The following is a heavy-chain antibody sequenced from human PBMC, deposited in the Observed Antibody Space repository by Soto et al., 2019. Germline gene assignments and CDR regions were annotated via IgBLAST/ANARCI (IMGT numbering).Heavy chain of an antibody. CDR1: GGSFSGYY. Sequence: PSETLSLTCAVYGGSFSGYYWSWIRQPPGKGLEWIGEINHSGSTNYNPSLKSRVTISVDTSKNQFSLKLSSVTAADTAVYYCARAPIGCSNYVGYWGQGTLVTVSS. J-gene: IGHJ4*02. CDR2: INHSGST. CDR3: ARAPIGCSNYVGY. D-gene: IGHD3-10*01. V-gene: IGHV4-34*01.